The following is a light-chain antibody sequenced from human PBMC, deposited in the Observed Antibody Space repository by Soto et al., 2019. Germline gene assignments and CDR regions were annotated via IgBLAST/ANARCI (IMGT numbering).Light chain of an antibody. CDR2: HDT. J-gene: IGLJ2*01. Sequence: SYELTQPPSVSVAPGKTARITCEGNNIGSKSVHWFQQRPGQAPVQVIYHDTYRPSGIPERFSGSNSGNTATLTISRVEAGDEADYYCQVWDSSSDSVVFGGGTKLTVL. CDR3: QVWDSSSDSVV. CDR1: NIGSKS. V-gene: IGLV3-21*04.